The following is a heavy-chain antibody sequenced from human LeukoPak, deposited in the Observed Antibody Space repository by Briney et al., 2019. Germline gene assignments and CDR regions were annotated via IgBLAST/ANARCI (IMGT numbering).Heavy chain of an antibody. D-gene: IGHD3-10*01. CDR1: GYSFTSYW. CDR2: IYPGDSDT. CDR3: ARGPWFGELSDWFDP. J-gene: IGHJ5*02. Sequence: GESLKISCKASGYSFTSYWIGWVRQMPGKGLEWMGIIYPGDSDTRYSPSFQGQVTISADKSISTAYLQWSSLKASDTAMYYCARGPWFGELSDWFDPWGQGTLVTVSS. V-gene: IGHV5-51*01.